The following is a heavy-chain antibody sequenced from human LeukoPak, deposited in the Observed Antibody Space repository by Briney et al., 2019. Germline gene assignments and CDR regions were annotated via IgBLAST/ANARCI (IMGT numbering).Heavy chain of an antibody. D-gene: IGHD3-22*01. J-gene: IGHJ4*02. Sequence: SETLSLTCTVSGGSISSGGYYWSWIRQHPGKGLEWIGYIYYSGSTYYNPSLKSRVTISVDTSKNQFSLKLSSVTAADTAVYYCARMGYDSSGYYTPHVVLYYFDYWGQGTLVTVSS. V-gene: IGHV4-31*03. CDR3: ARMGYDSSGYYTPHVVLYYFDY. CDR2: IYYSGST. CDR1: GGSISSGGYY.